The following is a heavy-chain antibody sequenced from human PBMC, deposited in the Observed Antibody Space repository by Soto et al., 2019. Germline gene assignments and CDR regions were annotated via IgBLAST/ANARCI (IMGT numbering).Heavy chain of an antibody. CDR1: GGSISSGGYY. CDR3: ARAASETDIVVVPAARGAWFDP. J-gene: IGHJ5*02. D-gene: IGHD2-2*01. V-gene: IGHV4-31*03. Sequence: QVQLQESGPGLVKPSQTLSLTCTVSGGSISSGGYYWSWIRQHPGKGLEWIGYIYYSGSTYYNPSLNSRVTISVDTSKNQFSLKLSSVTAADTAVYYCARAASETDIVVVPAARGAWFDPWGQGTLVTVSS. CDR2: IYYSGST.